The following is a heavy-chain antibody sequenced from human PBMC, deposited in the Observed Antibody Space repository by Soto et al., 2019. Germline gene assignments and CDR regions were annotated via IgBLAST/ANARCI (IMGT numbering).Heavy chain of an antibody. CDR3: ARSLLSGSYRIDNWFDP. Sequence: ASVKVSCKASGYTFTSYYIHWVRQAPGQGLEWMGIINPSGGSTSYAQKFQGRVTMTRDTSTSTVYMELSSLRSEDTAVYYCARSLLSGSYRIDNWFDPWGQGTLVTVSS. D-gene: IGHD1-26*01. J-gene: IGHJ5*02. CDR1: GYTFTSYY. CDR2: INPSGGST. V-gene: IGHV1-46*01.